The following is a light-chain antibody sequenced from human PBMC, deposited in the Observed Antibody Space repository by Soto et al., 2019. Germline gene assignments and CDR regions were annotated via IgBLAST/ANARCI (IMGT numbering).Light chain of an antibody. Sequence: ESVLTQSPATLSLSPGERATLSCRASQSVSSYLAWYQQQPGQAPRLLIYDASNRATGIPARFSGSGSGTDFTLTISSREPEDFAVYYCQQRSNWPPYTFGQGTKLEIK. J-gene: IGKJ2*01. CDR2: DAS. CDR1: QSVSSY. CDR3: QQRSNWPPYT. V-gene: IGKV3-11*01.